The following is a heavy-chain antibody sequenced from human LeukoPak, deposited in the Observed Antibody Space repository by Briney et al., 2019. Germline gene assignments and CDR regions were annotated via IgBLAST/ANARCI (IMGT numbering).Heavy chain of an antibody. J-gene: IGHJ3*02. CDR3: ARDLGATTLSAFDI. D-gene: IGHD1-26*01. V-gene: IGHV1-8*01. CDR2: MNPNSGNT. Sequence: ASVRVSCKASGYTFTSYDINWVRQATGQGLEWMGWMNPNSGNTGYAQKFQGRVTMTRNTSISTAYMELSSLRSEDTAVYYCARDLGATTLSAFDIWGQGTMVTVSS. CDR1: GYTFTSYD.